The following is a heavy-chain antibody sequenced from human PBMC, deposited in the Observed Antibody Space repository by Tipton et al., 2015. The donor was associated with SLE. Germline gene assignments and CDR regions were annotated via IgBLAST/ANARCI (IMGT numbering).Heavy chain of an antibody. CDR3: ARVSAMTTVTTSYYYMDV. J-gene: IGHJ6*03. D-gene: IGHD4-17*01. CDR1: GGSISSGGYY. CDR2: IYYSGST. Sequence: TLSLTCTVSGGSISSGGYYWGWIRQPPGKGLEWIGNIYYSGSTYYNPSLQSRVTISVDTSKNQFSLKVTSVTAADTAVYYCARVSAMTTVTTSYYYMDVWGKGTTVTVSS. V-gene: IGHV4-39*07.